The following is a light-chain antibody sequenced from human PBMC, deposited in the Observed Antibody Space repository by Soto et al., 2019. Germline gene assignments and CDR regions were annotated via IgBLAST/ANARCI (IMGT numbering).Light chain of an antibody. V-gene: IGLV3-1*01. CDR1: KLGDKN. Sequence: SYELTQPPSVSVSPGQTASITCSGDKLGDKNVCWYHQKPGQSPVLVIYQNNKRPSGIPERFSGSNSGNTATLTISGTQAMDDADYYCQAWDNSIVVFGGGTKLTVL. CDR2: QNN. J-gene: IGLJ3*02. CDR3: QAWDNSIVV.